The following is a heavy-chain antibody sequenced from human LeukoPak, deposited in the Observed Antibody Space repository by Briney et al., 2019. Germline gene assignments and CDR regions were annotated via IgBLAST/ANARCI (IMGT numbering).Heavy chain of an antibody. D-gene: IGHD1-7*01. Sequence: GESLKISCRGSGYSFTSYWIGWVRQMPGKGLEWMGIINPVDSDTRYSPSFQGQVTMSADKSISTAYMQWSSLKASDTAMYFCARQGELRRDFDYWGQGTLVTVSS. J-gene: IGHJ4*02. CDR3: ARQGELRRDFDY. CDR2: INPVDSDT. CDR1: GYSFTSYW. V-gene: IGHV5-51*01.